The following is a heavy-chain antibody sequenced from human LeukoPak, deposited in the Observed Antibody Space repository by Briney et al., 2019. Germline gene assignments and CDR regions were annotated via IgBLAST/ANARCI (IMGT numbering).Heavy chain of an antibody. CDR1: GGSISSSSYY. J-gene: IGHJ3*02. CDR2: IYYSGST. CDR3: ARSPWFGELLTAFDI. D-gene: IGHD3-10*01. V-gene: IGHV4-61*05. Sequence: SETLSLTCTVSGGSISSSSYYWGWIRQPPGKGLEWIGYIYYSGSTNYNPSLKSRVTISVDTSKNQFSLKLSSVTAADTAVYYCARSPWFGELLTAFDIWGQGTMVTVSS.